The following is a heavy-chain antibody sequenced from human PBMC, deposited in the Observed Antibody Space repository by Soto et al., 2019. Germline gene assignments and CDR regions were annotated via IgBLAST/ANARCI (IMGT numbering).Heavy chain of an antibody. CDR1: GFTFSGHA. Sequence: VQLVESGGGVVQPGRSLTLSCAASGFTFSGHALPWVRQAPGQGLEWVAMISFDGGAKYNAESVKGRFTVSRDNSNNMVYLQMNRLGAEDTAVYYCARDKCTSCYGGILDYWGQGTLVTVSS. V-gene: IGHV3-30-3*01. CDR2: ISFDGGAK. CDR3: ARDKCTSCYGGILDY. D-gene: IGHD2-2*01. J-gene: IGHJ4*02.